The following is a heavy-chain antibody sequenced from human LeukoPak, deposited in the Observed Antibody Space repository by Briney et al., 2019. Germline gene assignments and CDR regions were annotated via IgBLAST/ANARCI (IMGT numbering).Heavy chain of an antibody. CDR1: GLTFYTYA. V-gene: IGHV3-23*01. D-gene: IGHD3-22*01. CDR3: ATDQPYDSIGYSGRY. CDR2: ISGRDGRT. J-gene: IGHJ4*02. Sequence: GGSLRLSCSVSGLTFYTYAMSWVRQPPGKGLEWVSAISGRDGRTYYTASVKGRFTISRDNSKNTLHLQMNSLRAEDTDVYYCATDQPYDSIGYSGRYWGQGTLVTVSS.